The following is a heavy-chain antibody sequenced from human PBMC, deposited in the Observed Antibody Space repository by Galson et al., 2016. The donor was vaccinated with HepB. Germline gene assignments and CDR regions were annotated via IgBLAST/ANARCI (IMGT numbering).Heavy chain of an antibody. CDR3: AIPGTRGGFDV. J-gene: IGHJ3*01. D-gene: IGHD1/OR15-1a*01. V-gene: IGHV1-69*13. CDR1: GGTFSSFA. CDR2: SIPIFDSA. Sequence: SVKVSCKASGGTFSSFAFSWVRQAPGQGLEWMGGSIPIFDSAHYAQNFQGRVTITADGSTSTAYLELSSLTSEDTAVYYCAIPGTRGGFDVWGQGTMVTVSS.